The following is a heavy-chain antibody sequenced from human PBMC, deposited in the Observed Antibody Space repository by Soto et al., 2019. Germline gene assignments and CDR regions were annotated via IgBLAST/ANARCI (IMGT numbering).Heavy chain of an antibody. V-gene: IGHV3-30*18. CDR1: GFTFSSYG. D-gene: IGHD6-19*01. CDR3: AKDLGVSSGWSFDY. J-gene: IGHJ4*02. CDR2: ISYDGSNK. Sequence: GSLRLSCAASGFTFSSYGMHWVRQAPGKGLEWVAVISYDGSNKYYADSVKGRFTISRDNSKNTLYLQMNSLRAEDTAVYYCAKDLGVSSGWSFDYWGQGTLVTVSS.